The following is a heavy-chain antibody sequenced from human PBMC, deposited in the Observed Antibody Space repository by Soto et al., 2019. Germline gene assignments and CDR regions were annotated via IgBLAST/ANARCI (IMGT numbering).Heavy chain of an antibody. V-gene: IGHV3-21*01. CDR3: ARDYYNDSSGYYAGFDY. J-gene: IGHJ4*02. D-gene: IGHD3-22*01. CDR1: GFTFSSCA. CDR2: ISSSSSYI. Sequence: GGSLILSCAASGFTFSSCAMGWVRQAPGKGLEWVSSISSSSSYIYYADSVKGRFTISRDNAKNSLYLQMNSLRAEDTAVYYCARDYYNDSSGYYAGFDYWGQGTLVTVS.